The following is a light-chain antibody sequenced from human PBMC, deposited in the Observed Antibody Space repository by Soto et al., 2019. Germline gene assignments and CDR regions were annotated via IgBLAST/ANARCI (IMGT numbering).Light chain of an antibody. J-gene: IGKJ1*01. V-gene: IGKV3-15*01. Sequence: EIVMTQSPATLSVSPVERATFSCRASQSVSSNLAWYQQKPGQAPRLLIYGASTRATGIPARFSGSGSGTEFTLTISSLQSEDFAVYYCQQYNNWPQWTFGQGTKVDIK. CDR2: GAS. CDR1: QSVSSN. CDR3: QQYNNWPQWT.